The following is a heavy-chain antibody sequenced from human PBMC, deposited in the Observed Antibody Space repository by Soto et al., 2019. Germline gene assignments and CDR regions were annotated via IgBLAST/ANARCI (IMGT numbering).Heavy chain of an antibody. Sequence: QLHLVQSGAVVKKPAASVTVSCSASGYPVTAYYMHWVRQAPGRGLEWMGGINPATGAAKYTQTFQGKVTMARDTSTGTGFMELGGLTSEDTAVFFCARGGGVGVAGSAAFDMWGQGTLVTVSS. V-gene: IGHV1-2*02. CDR1: GYPVTAYY. J-gene: IGHJ3*02. D-gene: IGHD3-3*01. CDR3: ARGGGVGVAGSAAFDM. CDR2: INPATGAA.